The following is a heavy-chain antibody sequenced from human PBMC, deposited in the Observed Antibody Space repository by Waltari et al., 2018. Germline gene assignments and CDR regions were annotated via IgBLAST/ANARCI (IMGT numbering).Heavy chain of an antibody. CDR1: GDSISSGSYY. CDR3: ARDGYNRVDY. Sequence: QVQLQESGPGLVKPSQTLSLTCTVSGDSISSGSYYWTWIRQPAGKGLEWIGYIYTSGSTNYNPSLRGRVTISGDTSKNQFSLKLTSVTAADAAVYYCARDGYNRVDYWGQGTLVTVSS. D-gene: IGHD5-12*01. V-gene: IGHV4-61*09. J-gene: IGHJ4*02. CDR2: IYTSGST.